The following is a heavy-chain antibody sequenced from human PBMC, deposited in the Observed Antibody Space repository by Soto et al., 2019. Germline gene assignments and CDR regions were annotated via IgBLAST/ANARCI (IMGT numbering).Heavy chain of an antibody. J-gene: IGHJ6*03. V-gene: IGHV3-7*01. CDR3: ARDDCSGGSCPDYYYYYYMDV. CDR1: GFTFSSYW. D-gene: IGHD2-15*01. CDR2: IKQDGSEK. Sequence: GGSLRLSCAASGFTFSSYWMSWVRQAPGKGLEWVANIKQDGSEKYYVDSVKGRFTISRDNAKNSLYLQMNSLRAEDTAVYYCARDDCSGGSCPDYYYYYYMDVWGKGTTVTVSS.